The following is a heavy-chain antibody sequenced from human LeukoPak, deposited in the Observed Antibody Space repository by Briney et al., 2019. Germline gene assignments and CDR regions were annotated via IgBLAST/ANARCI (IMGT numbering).Heavy chain of an antibody. J-gene: IGHJ4*02. V-gene: IGHV3-23*01. CDR1: GYTFSSYA. CDR3: AKDKSGYPYYFDY. CDR2: ISGSGTST. Sequence: PWGSLRLSCAASGYTFSSYAMGWVRQAPGKGLEWVSAISGSGTSTYYADSVKGRFSISRDNSKNTLYLQMNILRAEDTALYYCAKDKSGYPYYFDYWSQGTLVTVSS. D-gene: IGHD3-22*01.